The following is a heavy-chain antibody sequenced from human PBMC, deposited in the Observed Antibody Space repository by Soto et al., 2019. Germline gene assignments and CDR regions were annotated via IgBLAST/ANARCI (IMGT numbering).Heavy chain of an antibody. D-gene: IGHD5-18*01. V-gene: IGHV1-2*02. CDR1: GYTFTGYY. J-gene: IGHJ3*02. Sequence: GASVKVSCKASGYTFTGYYMHWVRQAPGQGLEWMGWINPNSGGTNYAQKFQGRVTMTRDTSISTAYMELSRLRSDDTAVYYCARDISGYSYGTDAFDIWAKGQWSPSPQ. CDR2: INPNSGGT. CDR3: ARDISGYSYGTDAFDI.